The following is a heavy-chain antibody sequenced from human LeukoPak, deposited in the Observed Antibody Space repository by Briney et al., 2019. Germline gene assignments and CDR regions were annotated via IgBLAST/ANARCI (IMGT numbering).Heavy chain of an antibody. CDR1: GYTFTGYY. Sequence: ASVKVSCKASGYTFTGYYMHWVRQAPRQGLEWMGWINPNSGGTNYAQKFQGRVTMTRDTSISTAYMELSRLRSDDTAVYYCARVSGITMIVVVMDFDYWGQGTLVTVSS. J-gene: IGHJ4*02. D-gene: IGHD3-22*01. V-gene: IGHV1-2*02. CDR3: ARVSGITMIVVVMDFDY. CDR2: INPNSGGT.